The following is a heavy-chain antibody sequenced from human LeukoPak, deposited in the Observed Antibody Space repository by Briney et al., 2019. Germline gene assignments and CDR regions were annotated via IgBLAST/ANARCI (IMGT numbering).Heavy chain of an antibody. CDR2: IRYDGSNK. J-gene: IGHJ4*02. CDR1: GFTFSSYG. Sequence: GGSPRLSCAASGFTFSSYGMHWVRQAPGKGLEWVAFIRYDGSNKYYADSVKGRFTISRDNSKNTPYLQMNSLRAEDTAVYYCAKDPQGFATNFDYWGQGTLVTVSS. D-gene: IGHD3-16*01. V-gene: IGHV3-30*02. CDR3: AKDPQGFATNFDY.